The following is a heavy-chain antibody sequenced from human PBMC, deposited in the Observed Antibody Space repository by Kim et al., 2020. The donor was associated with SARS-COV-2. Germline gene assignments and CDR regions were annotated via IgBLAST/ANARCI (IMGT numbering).Heavy chain of an antibody. D-gene: IGHD1-26*01. CDR1: GGAIRSYY. V-gene: IGHV4-59*01. CDR3: AATGVGAVGWFDP. J-gene: IGHJ5*02. Sequence: SETLSLTCSVSGGAIRSYYWTWIRQPPGKRLEWIGYVYHTANTTYNPSFRGRVTISLDTSKRQFSLTLTSVTAADTAVYYCAATGVGAVGWFDPWGQGTLVSVSS. CDR2: VYHTANT.